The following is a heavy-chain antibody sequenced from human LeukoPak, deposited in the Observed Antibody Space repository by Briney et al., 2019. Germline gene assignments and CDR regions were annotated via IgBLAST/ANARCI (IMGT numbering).Heavy chain of an antibody. CDR1: GGSFSGYY. Sequence: SETLSLTCAVYGGSFSGYYWSWIRQPPGKGLEWIGEINHSGSTNYNPSLKSRVTISVDTSKNQFSLKLSSVTAADTAVYYCASGGQLVVAGGFDYWGQETLVTVSS. J-gene: IGHJ4*02. V-gene: IGHV4-34*01. CDR2: INHSGST. D-gene: IGHD6-6*01. CDR3: ASGGQLVVAGGFDY.